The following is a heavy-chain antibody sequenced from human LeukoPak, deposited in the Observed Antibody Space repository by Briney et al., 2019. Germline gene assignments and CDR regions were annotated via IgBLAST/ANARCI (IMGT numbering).Heavy chain of an antibody. D-gene: IGHD3-9*01. V-gene: IGHV4-59*01. J-gene: IGHJ4*02. CDR1: GGSISSYY. Sequence: SETLSLTCTVSGGSISSYYWSWIRQPAGKGLEWIGYIYYSGSTNYNPSLKSRVTISVDTSKNQFSLKLSSVTAADTAVYYCARGYYDILTGYFDYWGQGTLVTVSS. CDR3: ARGYYDILTGYFDY. CDR2: IYYSGST.